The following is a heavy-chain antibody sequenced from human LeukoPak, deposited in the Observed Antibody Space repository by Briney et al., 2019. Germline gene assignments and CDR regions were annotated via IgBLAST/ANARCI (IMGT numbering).Heavy chain of an antibody. CDR2: IVGSGDST. Sequence: QSGGFLRPSCTAPGITFNTYAMSWVGQAPGKGLEWVSTIVGSGDSTYYADSVKGRFTISIDNSKNTVYLQTNSLRAEDTAVYYCAKGFYFGSGSYRYFDYWGQGTLVTVSS. CDR1: GITFNTYA. D-gene: IGHD3-10*01. V-gene: IGHV3-23*01. CDR3: AKGFYFGSGSYRYFDY. J-gene: IGHJ4*02.